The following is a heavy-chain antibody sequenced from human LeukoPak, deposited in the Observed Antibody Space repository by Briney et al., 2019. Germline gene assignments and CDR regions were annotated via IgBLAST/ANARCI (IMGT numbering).Heavy chain of an antibody. CDR1: GFTFSSYA. Sequence: GGSLRLSCAASGFTFSSYAMSWVRQAPGKGLEWVSAISGSGGSTYYADSVKGRFTISRDNAKNSLYLQMNSLRAEDTALYYCAKAAPYYDILTGPGVFYYFDYWGQGTLVTVSS. CDR3: AKAAPYYDILTGPGVFYYFDY. D-gene: IGHD3-9*01. J-gene: IGHJ4*02. V-gene: IGHV3-23*01. CDR2: ISGSGGST.